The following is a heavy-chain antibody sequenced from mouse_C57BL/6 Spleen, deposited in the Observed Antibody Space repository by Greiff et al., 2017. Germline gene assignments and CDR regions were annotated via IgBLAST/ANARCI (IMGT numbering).Heavy chain of an antibody. D-gene: IGHD5-1-1*01. CDR3: RNYTGGFAY. CDR1: GYTFTDYE. V-gene: IGHV1-15*01. Sequence: VQLQQSGAELVRPGASVTLSCKASGYTFTDYEMHWVKQTPVHGLEWIGAIDPETGGTAYNQKFKGKAILTADKSSSPAYMELRSLPSEDSAVYYCRNYTGGFAYWGQGTLGTGSA. CDR2: IDPETGGT. J-gene: IGHJ3*01.